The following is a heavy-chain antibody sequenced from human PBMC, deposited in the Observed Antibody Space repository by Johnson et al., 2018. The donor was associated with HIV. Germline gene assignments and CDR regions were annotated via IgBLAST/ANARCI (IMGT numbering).Heavy chain of an antibody. CDR1: GFIFSSYD. CDR3: ARGRDYYGSIDAFDI. D-gene: IGHD3-10*01. V-gene: IGHV3-13*01. CDR2: IGTAGAT. J-gene: IGHJ3*02. Sequence: VQLVESGGGLVQPGGSLRLSCAASGFIFSSYDMHWVRQATGKGLEWVSTIGTAGATYYPGSVKGRFTIPREKSKNSLYLQMNSRKAGDTAVYYCARGRDYYGSIDAFDIWGQGTLVTVSS.